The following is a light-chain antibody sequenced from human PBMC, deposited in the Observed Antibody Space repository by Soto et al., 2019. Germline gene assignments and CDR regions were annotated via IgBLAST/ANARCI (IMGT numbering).Light chain of an antibody. CDR2: EGS. J-gene: IGLJ1*01. CDR3: CSYAGSGTFV. Sequence: QSALTQPASVSGSPGQSITISCTGTSSDIGTYNLVSWYQQHPGKAPKVMIYEGSERPSGISSRFSASKSGNTASLTISGLQAEDEADYYCCSYAGSGTFVFGTGTKLTVL. CDR1: SSDIGTYNL. V-gene: IGLV2-23*01.